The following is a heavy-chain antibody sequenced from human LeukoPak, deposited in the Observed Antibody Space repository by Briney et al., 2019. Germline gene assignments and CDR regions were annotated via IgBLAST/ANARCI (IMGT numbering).Heavy chain of an antibody. Sequence: ASVTVSCKASGYTFTSYDINWVRQATGQGLEWMGWMNPNSGNTGYAQKFQGRVTMTRNTSISTAYMELSSLRSEDTAVYYCARIMKSRIVVVPAAKKYYFDYWGQGTLVTVSS. CDR1: GYTFTSYD. D-gene: IGHD2-2*01. CDR3: ARIMKSRIVVVPAAKKYYFDY. V-gene: IGHV1-8*01. J-gene: IGHJ4*02. CDR2: MNPNSGNT.